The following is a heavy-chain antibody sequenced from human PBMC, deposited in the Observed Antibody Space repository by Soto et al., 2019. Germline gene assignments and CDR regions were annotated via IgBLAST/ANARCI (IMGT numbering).Heavy chain of an antibody. V-gene: IGHV3-30*18. CDR2: ISYDGSNK. CDR1: GFTFSSYG. J-gene: IGHJ4*02. Sequence: QVQLVESGGGVVQPGRSLRLSCAASGFTFSSYGMHWVRQAPGKGLEWVAVISYDGSNKYYADSVKGRFTISRDNSKNTLYQQMNGLRDEDTAVYYCAKDRARYCGGGSCYSIFDYWGQGTLVTVSS. D-gene: IGHD2-15*01. CDR3: AKDRARYCGGGSCYSIFDY.